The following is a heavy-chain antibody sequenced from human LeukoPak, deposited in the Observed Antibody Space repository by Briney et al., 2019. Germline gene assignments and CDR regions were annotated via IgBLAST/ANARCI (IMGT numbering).Heavy chain of an antibody. J-gene: IGHJ5*02. CDR3: AKDIVYCSSTSCP. V-gene: IGHV3-30*02. D-gene: IGHD2-2*01. CDR2: IRYDGSNK. CDR1: GFTFSNNW. Sequence: PGGSLRLSCAASGFTFSNNWMHWVRQAPGKGLEWVAFIRYDGSNKYYADSVKGRFTISRDNSKNTLYLQMNSLRAEDTALYYCAKDIVYCSSTSCPWGQGTLVTVSS.